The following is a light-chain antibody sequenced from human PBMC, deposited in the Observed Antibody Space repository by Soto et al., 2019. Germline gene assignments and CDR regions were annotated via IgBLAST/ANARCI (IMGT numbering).Light chain of an antibody. V-gene: IGLV1-47*02. Sequence: QSVLTQPPSASGTPGQRVIISCSGSSSNIGNNGVYWYQLLPGMAPKLLIRPNVQRPSGVPDRFSGSKSGTLASLAISGLRSEDEGDYYCAAWDDSLSVVFGGGTKLTVL. J-gene: IGLJ2*01. CDR1: SSNIGNNG. CDR3: AAWDDSLSVV. CDR2: PNV.